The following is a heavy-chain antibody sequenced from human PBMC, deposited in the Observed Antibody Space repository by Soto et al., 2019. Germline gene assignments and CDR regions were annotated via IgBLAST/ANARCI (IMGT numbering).Heavy chain of an antibody. D-gene: IGHD5-18*01. CDR2: ISSSSSTI. V-gene: IGHV3-48*02. CDR3: ARDSAMTDAFDI. CDR1: VFTFSSYS. J-gene: IGHJ3*02. Sequence: WWSLRLSCSASVFTFSSYSMNWVRQAPGKGLEWVSYISSSSSTIYYADSVKGRFTTSRDNAKNSLYLQMNSLRDEDTAVYYCARDSAMTDAFDIWGQGTMVTVSS.